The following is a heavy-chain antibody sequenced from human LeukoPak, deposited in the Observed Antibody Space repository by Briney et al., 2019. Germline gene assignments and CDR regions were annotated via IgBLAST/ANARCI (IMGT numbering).Heavy chain of an antibody. CDR1: GFTFSSYW. V-gene: IGHV3-74*01. CDR2: INSDGSST. D-gene: IGHD6-6*01. J-gene: IGHJ3*02. CDR3: ARESSSDAFDI. Sequence: GGSLRLSCAASGFTFSSYWMHWVRQAPGKGLVWVSRINSDGSSTNYADSVKGRFTISRDNAKNTVYLQMNSLRAEDTGVYYCARESSSDAFDIWGQGTMVTVSS.